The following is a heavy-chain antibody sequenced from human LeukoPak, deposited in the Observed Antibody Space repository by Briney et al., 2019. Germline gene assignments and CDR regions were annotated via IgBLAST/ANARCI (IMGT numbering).Heavy chain of an antibody. V-gene: IGHV3-30*04. CDR1: GFTFSSYA. CDR3: AKLGGSITF. CDR2: ISYDGSNK. D-gene: IGHD3-10*01. Sequence: GGSLRLSCAASGFTFSSYAMHWVRQAPGKGLEWVAVISYDGSNKYYADSVKGRFTISRDNSKNTLYLQMNSLRAEDTAVYYCAKLGGSITFWGQGTLVTVSS. J-gene: IGHJ4*02.